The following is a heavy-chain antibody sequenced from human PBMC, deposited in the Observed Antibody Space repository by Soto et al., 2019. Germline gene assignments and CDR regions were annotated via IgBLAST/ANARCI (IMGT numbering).Heavy chain of an antibody. CDR2: VYSGSAT. CDR3: ARGKSGYLTFDY. Sequence: GGSLRLSCAASGFTFSSDAMNWVRQAPGKGLEWLSVVYSGSATYYADSVKGRFTISRDNSKNTVFLQMNSLRVEDTAVYYCARGKSGYLTFDYWGQGTLVNVSS. D-gene: IGHD3-22*01. J-gene: IGHJ4*02. V-gene: IGHV3-53*01. CDR1: GFTFSSDA.